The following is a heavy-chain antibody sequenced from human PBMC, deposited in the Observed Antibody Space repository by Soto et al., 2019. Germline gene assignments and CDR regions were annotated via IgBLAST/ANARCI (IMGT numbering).Heavy chain of an antibody. D-gene: IGHD2-21*02. Sequence: VGSLRLSCAVSGFTFGSYWMNWVRLIPGKGLEWVAYIKPDGSATYYVDSVKGRFTISRDNAKNSLYLQMNSLRVEDTSVYYCARAGYCGPGCYYYFDYWGQRTLVTVSS. V-gene: IGHV3-7*01. CDR2: IKPDGSAT. CDR3: ARAGYCGPGCYYYFDY. CDR1: GFTFGSYW. J-gene: IGHJ4*02.